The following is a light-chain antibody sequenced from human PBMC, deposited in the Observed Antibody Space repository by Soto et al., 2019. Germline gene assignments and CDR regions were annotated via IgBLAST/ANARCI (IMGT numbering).Light chain of an antibody. CDR2: GVK. CDR1: GRDIGAYNY. Sequence: QSVLTQPASVSGSPGQSITISCTGSGRDIGAYNYVSWYQQHPGKAPKLIIYGVKNRPSGVSNRFSASKSAFTASLTISGLQAEDEADYYCSSYTNINTRACVFGTGTKLTVL. CDR3: SSYTNINTRACV. J-gene: IGLJ1*01. V-gene: IGLV2-14*01.